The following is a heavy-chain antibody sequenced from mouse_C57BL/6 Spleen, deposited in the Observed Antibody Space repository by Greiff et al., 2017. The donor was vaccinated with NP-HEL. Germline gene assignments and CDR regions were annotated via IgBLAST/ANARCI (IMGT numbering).Heavy chain of an antibody. Sequence: VQLQQSGPELVKPGASVKISCKASGYTFTDYYMNWVKQSHGKSLEWIGDINPNNGGTSYNQKFKGKATLTVDKSSSTAYMELRSLTSEDSAVYYCARREEIYYYGSSYPYYAMDYWGQGTSVTVSS. CDR1: GYTFTDYY. V-gene: IGHV1-26*01. J-gene: IGHJ4*01. D-gene: IGHD1-1*01. CDR2: INPNNGGT. CDR3: ARREEIYYYGSSYPYYAMDY.